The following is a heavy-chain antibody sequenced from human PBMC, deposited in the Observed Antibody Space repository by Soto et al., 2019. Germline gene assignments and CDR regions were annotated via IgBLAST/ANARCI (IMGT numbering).Heavy chain of an antibody. J-gene: IGHJ6*02. V-gene: IGHV4-4*02. D-gene: IGHD3-10*01. CDR3: ARDTIWFGSGMDV. Sequence: SETLSLTCAVSGGSISSSNWWSWVRQPPGKGLEWIGEIYHSGSTNYNPSLKSRVTISVDKSKNQFSLKLSSVTAADTAVYYCARDTIWFGSGMDVWGQGTTVTVSS. CDR2: IYHSGST. CDR1: GGSISSSNW.